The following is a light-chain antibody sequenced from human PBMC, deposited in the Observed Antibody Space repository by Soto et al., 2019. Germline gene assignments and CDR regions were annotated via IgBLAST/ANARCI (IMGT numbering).Light chain of an antibody. V-gene: IGKV1-9*01. J-gene: IGKJ5*01. Sequence: IRLTQYPSSLSASVGDRVTITCRASQGISSYLAWYQQKPGKAPKLLIYAASTLQSGVPSRLRGSGYGTDLTITINSMQSEDSEVYYCQQHNQWPITFGQGTRLEIK. CDR2: AAS. CDR1: QGISSY. CDR3: QQHNQWPIT.